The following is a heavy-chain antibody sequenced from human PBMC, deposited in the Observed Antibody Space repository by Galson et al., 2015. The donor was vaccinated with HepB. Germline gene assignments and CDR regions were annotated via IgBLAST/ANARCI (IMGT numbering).Heavy chain of an antibody. CDR3: ARDLVVATHPGSGMDV. V-gene: IGHV1-69*04. CDR2: IIPILGIA. D-gene: IGHD5-12*01. J-gene: IGHJ6*03. CDR1: GGTFSSYA. Sequence: SVKVSCKASGGTFSSYAISWVRQAPGQGLEWMGRIIPILGIANYAQKFQGRVTITADKSTSTAYMELSSLRSEDTAVYYCARDLVVATHPGSGMDVWGKGTTVTVSS.